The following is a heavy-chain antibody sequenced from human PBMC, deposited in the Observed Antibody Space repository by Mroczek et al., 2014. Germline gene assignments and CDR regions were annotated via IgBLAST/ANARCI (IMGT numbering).Heavy chain of an antibody. V-gene: IGHV1-18*01. CDR1: GYTFTSYG. Sequence: QVQLVQSGAEVKKPGASVKVSCKASGYTFTSYGISWVRQAPGQGLEWMGWISAYNGNTNYAQKLQGRVTMTTDTSTSTAYMELRSLRSDDTAVYYCARVSPSMTTVAGPPIDYWGQGTLVTVSS. J-gene: IGHJ4*02. CDR2: ISAYNGNT. D-gene: IGHD4-17*01. CDR3: ARVSPSMTTVAGPPIDY.